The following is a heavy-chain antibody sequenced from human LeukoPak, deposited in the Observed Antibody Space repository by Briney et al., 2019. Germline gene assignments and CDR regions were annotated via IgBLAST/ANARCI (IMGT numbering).Heavy chain of an antibody. V-gene: IGHV4-39*01. CDR1: GGSISSSSYY. CDR2: IYYSGST. J-gene: IGHJ4*02. Sequence: PSETLSLTCTVSGGSISSSSYYWGWIRQPPGKGLEWIGSIYYSGSTHYNPSLKSRVTISVDTSKNQFSLKLSSVTAADTAVYYCARFTLWGSNFDYWGQGTLVTVSS. CDR3: ARFTLWGSNFDY. D-gene: IGHD7-27*01.